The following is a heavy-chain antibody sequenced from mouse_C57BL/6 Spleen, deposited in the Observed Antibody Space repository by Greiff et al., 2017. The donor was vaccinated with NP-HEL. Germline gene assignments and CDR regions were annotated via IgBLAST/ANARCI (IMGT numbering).Heavy chain of an antibody. Sequence: VKLMESGPELVKPGASVKISCKASGYAFSSSWMNWVKQRPGKGLEWIGRIYPGDGDTNYNGKFKGKATLTADKSSSTAYMQLISLTSEDSAVYFCSRSNYYGSSLEFAYWGQGTLVTVSA. CDR3: SRSNYYGSSLEFAY. CDR1: GYAFSSSW. D-gene: IGHD1-1*01. J-gene: IGHJ3*01. V-gene: IGHV1-82*01. CDR2: IYPGDGDT.